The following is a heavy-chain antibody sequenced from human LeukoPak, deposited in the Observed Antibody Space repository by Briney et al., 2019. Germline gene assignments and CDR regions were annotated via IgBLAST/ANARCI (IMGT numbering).Heavy chain of an antibody. V-gene: IGHV3-23*01. CDR2: ISDSGGRT. CDR3: AKFGSRPRSYYYYMDV. CDR1: GFTFSSYW. J-gene: IGHJ6*03. D-gene: IGHD3-10*01. Sequence: GGSLRLSCAASGFTFSSYWMNWVRQAPGKGLEWVSGISDSGGRTYYADSVKGRFIISRDNSKNTLYLQMNSLRPEDTAVYYCAKFGSRPRSYYYYMDVWGKGTTVTISS.